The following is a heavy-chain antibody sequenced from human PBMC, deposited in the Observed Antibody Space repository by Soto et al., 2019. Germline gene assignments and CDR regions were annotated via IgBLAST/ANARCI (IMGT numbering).Heavy chain of an antibody. CDR1: GGSISSSSYY. D-gene: IGHD3-9*01. CDR3: ARLSPRNLHYDILTGPNWFDP. V-gene: IGHV4-39*01. Sequence: PSETLSLTCTVSGGSISSSSYYWGWIRQPPGKGLEWIGSIYYSGSTYYNPSLKSRVTISVDTSKNQFSLKLSSVTAADTAVYYCARLSPRNLHYDILTGPNWFDPRGQGTLVTVSS. J-gene: IGHJ5*02. CDR2: IYYSGST.